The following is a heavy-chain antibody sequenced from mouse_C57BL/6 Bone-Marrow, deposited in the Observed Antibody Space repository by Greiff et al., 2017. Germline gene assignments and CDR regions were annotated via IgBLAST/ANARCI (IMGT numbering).Heavy chain of an antibody. D-gene: IGHD1-1*01. CDR2: IKPNNGGT. CDR3: ERGMTTVVSTRDWYFDV. CDR1: GYTFTDYN. V-gene: IGHV1-22*01. J-gene: IGHJ1*03. Sequence: EVQLQQSGPELVKPGASVQMSCKASGYTFTDYNMNWVKQSHGKSLEWIGYIKPNNGGTSYNQKFKGKATLTVNKSSSTAYMELSSLTSEDSAVYCCERGMTTVVSTRDWYFDVWGTGTTVTVSS.